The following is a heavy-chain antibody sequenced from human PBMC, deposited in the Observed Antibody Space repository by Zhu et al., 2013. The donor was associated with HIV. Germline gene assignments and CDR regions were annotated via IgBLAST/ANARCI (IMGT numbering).Heavy chain of an antibody. CDR1: GYTFTSYG. D-gene: IGHD3-22*01. CDR2: ISAYNGNT. V-gene: IGHV1-18*04. CDR3: ARERGQFYYYDSSGSDNYYYYYYGMDV. J-gene: IGHJ6*04. Sequence: QVQLVQSGAEVKKPGASVKVSCKASGYTFTSYGISWVRQAPGQGLEWMGWISAYNGNTNYAQKLQGRVTMTTDTSTSTAYMELRSLRSDDTAVYYCARERGQFYYYDSSGSDNYYYYYYGMDVWAEGTTVTVSS.